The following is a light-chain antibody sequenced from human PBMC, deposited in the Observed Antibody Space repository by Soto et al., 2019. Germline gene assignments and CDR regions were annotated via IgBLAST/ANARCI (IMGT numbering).Light chain of an antibody. V-gene: IGKV1-39*01. CDR1: QSITTY. CDR2: AAS. Sequence: DIQMTQSPSSLSASVGDRVTVTCRASQSITTYLNWYQQKPGKAPQLLIYAASSLQSGVPSRFSGSGSGTDFTLTITSLQPENFATYICQQSYGTPWTFGQGTKVEIK. CDR3: QQSYGTPWT. J-gene: IGKJ1*01.